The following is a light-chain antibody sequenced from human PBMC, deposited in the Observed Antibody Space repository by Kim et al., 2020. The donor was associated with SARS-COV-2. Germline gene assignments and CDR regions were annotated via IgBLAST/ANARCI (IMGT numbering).Light chain of an antibody. V-gene: IGLV3-19*01. CDR1: SLRSNY. Sequence: SSELTQDPAVSVALGQTVRITCQGDSLRSNYASWYQQKPGQAPVLVIYAKNNRPSGIPDRFSGSNSGNTASLTITGAQAEDEADYYCNSGDSRANLWVFGGGTQLTVL. CDR3: NSGDSRANLWV. J-gene: IGLJ3*02. CDR2: AKN.